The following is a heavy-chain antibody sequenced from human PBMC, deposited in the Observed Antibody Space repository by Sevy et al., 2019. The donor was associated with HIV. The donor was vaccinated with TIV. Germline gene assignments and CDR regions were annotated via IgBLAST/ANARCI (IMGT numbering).Heavy chain of an antibody. CDR2: IFWDDDK. Sequence: SGPTLVNPTQTLTLTCTFSGFSLSTSGVGVGWIRQPPGKALEWLALIFWDDDKRYTPSLENRLTITKDTSKNQVVVTMSNMDPVDTATYYCAHQTYGSSWSRACVDYWGQGTLVTVSS. CDR1: GFSLSTSGVG. V-gene: IGHV2-5*02. CDR3: AHQTYGSSWSRACVDY. D-gene: IGHD6-13*01. J-gene: IGHJ4*02.